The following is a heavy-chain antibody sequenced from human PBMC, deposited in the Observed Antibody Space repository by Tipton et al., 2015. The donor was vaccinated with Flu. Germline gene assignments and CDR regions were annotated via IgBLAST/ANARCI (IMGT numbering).Heavy chain of an antibody. V-gene: IGHV4-59*01. Sequence: TLSLTCNVSGGSISSYYWSWVRQPPGKGLEWIGYISYSGTNYNPSLKSRVTISVDTAKNQFSLKLSSVTAADTAVYYCASGYSSSSPLDSWGQGTLVTVSS. D-gene: IGHD6-6*01. CDR3: ASGYSSSSPLDS. CDR1: GGSISSYY. CDR2: ISYSGT. J-gene: IGHJ4*02.